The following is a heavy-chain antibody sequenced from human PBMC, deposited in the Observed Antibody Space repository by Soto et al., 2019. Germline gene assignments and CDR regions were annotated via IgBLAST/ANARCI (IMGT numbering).Heavy chain of an antibody. CDR3: AIDRLTEQQLRGYYYYGMDV. Sequence: PSETLSLTCTVPGGSISNYYWSWIRQPPGKGLEWIGYIYYSGSTTYNPSLKSRVTISVDTSKNQFSLKLTSVTAADTAVYYCAIDRLTEQQLRGYYYYGMDVCGQGTKVTVYS. J-gene: IGHJ6*02. CDR1: GGSISNYY. D-gene: IGHD6-13*01. V-gene: IGHV4-59*01. CDR2: IYYSGST.